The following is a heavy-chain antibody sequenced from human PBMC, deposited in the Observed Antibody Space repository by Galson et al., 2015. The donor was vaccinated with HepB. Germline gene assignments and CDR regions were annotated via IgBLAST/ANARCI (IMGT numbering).Heavy chain of an antibody. D-gene: IGHD3-3*01. CDR2: IYNSGYT. V-gene: IGHV4-31*03. CDR1: GGSISSRNYY. CDR3: ARGFDFWSAYYFDF. J-gene: IGHJ4*02. Sequence: TLSLTCSVSGGSISSRNYYWSWIRQHPGKGLEWLGYIYNSGYTYYNPSLKSRVTISVDTSKNQCSLKLTSVTAADTAVYHCARGFDFWSAYYFDFWGQGTLVTVSS.